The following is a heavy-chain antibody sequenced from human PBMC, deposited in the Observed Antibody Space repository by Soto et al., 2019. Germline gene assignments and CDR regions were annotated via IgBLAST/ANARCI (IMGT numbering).Heavy chain of an antibody. V-gene: IGHV3-72*01. D-gene: IGHD2-15*01. CDR1: GLSLSDHY. CDR2: TRNKVNSYTT. CDR3: ARGQCRGGNCPVDY. Sequence: EVRLVESGGDLVQPGGSLRLSCAASGLSLSDHYMDWLRQAPGKGLEWVGRTRNKVNSYTTEYAASVKGRFTISRDDSKNSMSLQMNSLKTEDTAVYYCARGQCRGGNCPVDYWGQGTLVTVSS. J-gene: IGHJ4*02.